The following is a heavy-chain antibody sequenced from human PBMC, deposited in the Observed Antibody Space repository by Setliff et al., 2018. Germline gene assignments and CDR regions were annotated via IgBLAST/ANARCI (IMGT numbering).Heavy chain of an antibody. D-gene: IGHD3-3*01. CDR2: ISHSGST. V-gene: IGHV4-38-2*01. J-gene: IGHJ5*02. CDR1: GYSINSDCF. Sequence: SETLSLTCAVSGYSINSDCFWGWIRQPPGKGLEWIGTISHSGSTSYNSSLKSRVTMSVDTSKNQFFLKLSSVTAADTAVYYCVRGFTIFGVVKLERWFDPWGQGTPVTVSS. CDR3: VRGFTIFGVVKLERWFDP.